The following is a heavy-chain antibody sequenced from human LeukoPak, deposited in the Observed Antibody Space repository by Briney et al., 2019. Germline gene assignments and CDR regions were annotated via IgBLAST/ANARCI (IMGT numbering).Heavy chain of an antibody. J-gene: IGHJ3*01. D-gene: IGHD5-12*01. Sequence: GGSLRLSCAASGFIFSSYWMSWVRRAAGKGLEWVANIKNDGSEKYYADSVRGRFSFSRDNAKNSLNLQMNSLRDEDTAVYYCARLDIVATGAFDLWGQGTMVTVSS. V-gene: IGHV3-7*04. CDR2: IKNDGSEK. CDR1: GFIFSSYW. CDR3: ARLDIVATGAFDL.